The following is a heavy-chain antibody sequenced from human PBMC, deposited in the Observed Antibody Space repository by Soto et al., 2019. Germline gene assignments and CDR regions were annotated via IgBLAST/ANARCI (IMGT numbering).Heavy chain of an antibody. V-gene: IGHV4-38-2*01. D-gene: IGHD3-9*01. J-gene: IGHJ4*02. Sequence: PSETLSLTCAVSGYSISSGYYWGWIRQPPGKGLEWIGSIYHSGSTYCNPSLKSRVTISVDTSKNQFSLKLSSVTAADTAVYYCARVCRTYYGILTGYRHTYYFDYWGQGTLVTVSS. CDR2: IYHSGST. CDR1: GYSISSGYY. CDR3: ARVCRTYYGILTGYRHTYYFDY.